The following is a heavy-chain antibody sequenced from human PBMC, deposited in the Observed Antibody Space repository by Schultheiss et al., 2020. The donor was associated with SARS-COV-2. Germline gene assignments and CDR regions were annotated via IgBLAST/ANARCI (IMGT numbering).Heavy chain of an antibody. D-gene: IGHD1-26*01. Sequence: SETLSLTCAVYGGSFSGYYWSWIRQHPGKGLEWIGYIYYSGSTYYNPSLKSRVTISVDTSKNQFSQKLSSVTAADTAVYYCARGLRREYYYYGMDVWGQGTTVTVSS. CDR1: GGSFSGYY. V-gene: IGHV4-31*11. J-gene: IGHJ6*02. CDR3: ARGLRREYYYYGMDV. CDR2: IYYSGST.